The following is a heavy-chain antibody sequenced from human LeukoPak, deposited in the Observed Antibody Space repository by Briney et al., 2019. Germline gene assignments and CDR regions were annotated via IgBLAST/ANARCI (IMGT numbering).Heavy chain of an antibody. CDR1: GGTFSSYA. CDR3: ARGGKIGYCSSTSCGFLDYYFDY. CDR2: IIPIFGTA. J-gene: IGHJ4*02. V-gene: IGHV1-69*05. Sequence: SVKVSCKASGGTFSSYAISWVRQAPGQGLEWMGRIIPIFGTANYAQKFQGRVTITTDESTSTACMELSSLRSEDTAVYYCARGGKIGYCSSTSCGFLDYYFDYWGQGTLVTVSS. D-gene: IGHD2-2*01.